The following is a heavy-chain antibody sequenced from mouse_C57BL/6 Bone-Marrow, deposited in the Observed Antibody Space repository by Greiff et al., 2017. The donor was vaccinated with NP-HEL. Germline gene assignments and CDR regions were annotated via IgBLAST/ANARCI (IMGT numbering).Heavy chain of an antibody. J-gene: IGHJ2*01. CDR2: IYPRSGNT. CDR3: ARYLVTNYFDY. D-gene: IGHD2-2*01. CDR1: GYTFTSYG. Sequence: QVQLKQSGAELARPGASVKLSCKASGYTFTSYGISWVKQRTGQGLEWIGEIYPRSGNTYYNEKFKGKATLTADKSSSTAYMELRSLTSEDSAVYFCARYLVTNYFDYWGQGTTLTVSS. V-gene: IGHV1-81*01.